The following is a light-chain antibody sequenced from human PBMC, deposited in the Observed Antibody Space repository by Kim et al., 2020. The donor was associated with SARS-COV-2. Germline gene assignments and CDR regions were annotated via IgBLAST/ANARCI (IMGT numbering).Light chain of an antibody. Sequence: VSPGESATLSCRASQSVSSNLAWYQQKPGQAPRLLIYDAYTRATGIPARFSGSGSGTEFTLTISSLQTEDFAVYYCQQYNKWPQTFGQGTKVEIK. J-gene: IGKJ1*01. CDR3: QQYNKWPQT. CDR2: DAY. V-gene: IGKV3-15*01. CDR1: QSVSSN.